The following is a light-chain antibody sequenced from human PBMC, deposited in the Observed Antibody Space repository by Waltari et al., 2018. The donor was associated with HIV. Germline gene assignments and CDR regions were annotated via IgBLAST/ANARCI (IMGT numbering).Light chain of an antibody. J-gene: IGKJ2*01. CDR3: QQYYSTPYT. CDR1: QSLLYSSNHKNS. Sequence: DIVMTQSPDSLAVSLGETATITCKSSQSLLYSSNHKNSLAWYQQKPGQPPTLLIYWTSTRNSGVPDRFSGSGSGTDLTLTISSLQAEDVAVYYCQQYYSTPYTFGQGTKLGIK. V-gene: IGKV4-1*01. CDR2: WTS.